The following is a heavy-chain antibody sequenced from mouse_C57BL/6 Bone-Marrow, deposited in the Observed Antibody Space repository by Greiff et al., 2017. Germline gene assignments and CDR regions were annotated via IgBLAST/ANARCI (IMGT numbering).Heavy chain of an antibody. CDR3: ARRGDPAMDY. J-gene: IGHJ4*01. Sequence: EVHLVESGGGLVQPGGSLKLSCAASGFTFSDYYMYWVRQTPEKRLEWVAYISNGGGSTYYPDTVKGRFTISRDNAKNTLYLQMSRLKSEDTAMYYCARRGDPAMDYWGQGTSVTVSS. CDR1: GFTFSDYY. V-gene: IGHV5-12*01. CDR2: ISNGGGST.